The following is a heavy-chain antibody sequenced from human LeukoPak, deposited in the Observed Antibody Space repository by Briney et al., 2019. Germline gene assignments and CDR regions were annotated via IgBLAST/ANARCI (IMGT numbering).Heavy chain of an antibody. Sequence: PSETLSLTCAVYGGSFSGYCWSWIRQPPGKGLEWIGEINHSGSTNYNPSLKGRVTISVDTSKNQFSLKLSSVTAADTAVYYCARGRPLRFGELVYYFDYWGQGTLVTVSS. J-gene: IGHJ4*02. V-gene: IGHV4-34*01. D-gene: IGHD3-10*01. CDR1: GGSFSGYC. CDR2: INHSGST. CDR3: ARGRPLRFGELVYYFDY.